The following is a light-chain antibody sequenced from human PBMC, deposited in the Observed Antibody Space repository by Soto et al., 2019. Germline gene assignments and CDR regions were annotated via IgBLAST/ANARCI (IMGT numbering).Light chain of an antibody. CDR2: ETE. J-gene: IGLJ3*02. CDR1: SSNIGNSY. CDR3: GTWDSRLSVWV. V-gene: IGLV1-51*02. Sequence: QSVLTQPPSVSAAPGQKVTMSCSGGSSNIGNSYVSWYQHLPGTAPKLLIYETEKRPSDIPDRFSASKSGTSATLGISGLQTGDEADYYCGTWDSRLSVWVLGGGTKLTVL.